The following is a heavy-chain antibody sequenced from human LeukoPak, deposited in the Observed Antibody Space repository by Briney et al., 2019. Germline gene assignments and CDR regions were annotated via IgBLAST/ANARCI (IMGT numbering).Heavy chain of an antibody. D-gene: IGHD3-9*01. CDR1: GFTFSTYA. V-gene: IGHV3-23*01. CDR2: VSGSGGST. Sequence: GGSLRLSCAASGFTFSTYAMSWVRQAPGKGLEWVSAVSGSGGSTYYADSVEGRLTISRDNSKNTLHLQMNSLRAEDTAVYYCAKRGVTGYKEAFDYWGQGTLVTVSS. CDR3: AKRGVTGYKEAFDY. J-gene: IGHJ4*02.